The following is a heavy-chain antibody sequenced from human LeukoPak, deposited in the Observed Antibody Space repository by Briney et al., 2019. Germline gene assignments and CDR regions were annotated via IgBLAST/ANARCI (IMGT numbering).Heavy chain of an antibody. CDR1: GYTFASYY. Sequence: ASVKLSCKASGYTFASYYMHWARHGPAQGLEWMGIINPSGGSTSYAQKFQGRVTMTRDTSTSTVYMELSSLRSEDTAVYYCASGDRTYYYDSSGRALDYWGQGTLVTVSS. J-gene: IGHJ4*02. CDR3: ASGDRTYYYDSSGRALDY. D-gene: IGHD3-22*01. CDR2: INPSGGST. V-gene: IGHV1-46*01.